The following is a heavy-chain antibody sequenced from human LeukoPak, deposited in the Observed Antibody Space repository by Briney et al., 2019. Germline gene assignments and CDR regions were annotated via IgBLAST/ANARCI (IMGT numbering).Heavy chain of an antibody. CDR1: GYSITNYW. J-gene: IGHJ5*02. V-gene: IGHV5-51*01. CDR2: IYPADSDI. D-gene: IGHD2-15*01. CDR3: ARQEYCSGGSCYTWFDP. Sequence: GESLKISCKGSGYSITNYWIAWVRQMPGKGLEWMGIIYPADSDIRYSPSFQGQVTISADKSISTAYLQWSSLKASDTAMYYCARQEYCSGGSCYTWFDPWGRGTLVTVSS.